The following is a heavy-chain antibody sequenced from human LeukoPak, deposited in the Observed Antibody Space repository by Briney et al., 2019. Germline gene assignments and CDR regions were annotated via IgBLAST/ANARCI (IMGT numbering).Heavy chain of an antibody. D-gene: IGHD6-6*01. CDR2: IYHSGTT. CDR3: ATGSRSSTSDSFDI. V-gene: IGHV4-59*01. J-gene: IGHJ3*02. CDR1: GDSITRYY. Sequence: SETLSLTCTVSGDSITRYYWTWFRQSPWKGLEWIGFIYHSGTTGSNPSLKSRVAMSVDTSTNQVSLEVSSVAAADTAVYYCATGSRSSTSDSFDIWGQGTIVTVSS.